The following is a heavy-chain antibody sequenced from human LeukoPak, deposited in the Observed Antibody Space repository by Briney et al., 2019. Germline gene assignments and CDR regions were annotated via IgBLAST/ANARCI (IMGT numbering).Heavy chain of an antibody. V-gene: IGHV4-34*01. Sequence: SETLSLTCAVYGGSFSGYYWSWIRQPPGKGLEWIGEINHSGSTNYNPSLKSRVTISVDTSKNQFSLKLSSVTAADTALYYCARDRSTVTTWVDYWGQGTLVTVSS. D-gene: IGHD4-17*01. CDR2: INHSGST. CDR3: ARDRSTVTTWVDY. J-gene: IGHJ4*02. CDR1: GGSFSGYY.